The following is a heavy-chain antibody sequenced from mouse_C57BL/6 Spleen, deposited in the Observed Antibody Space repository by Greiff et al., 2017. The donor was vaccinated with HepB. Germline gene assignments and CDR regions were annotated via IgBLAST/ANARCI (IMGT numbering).Heavy chain of an antibody. D-gene: IGHD2-4*01. CDR1: GFTFSDYY. Sequence: EVKLVESEGGLVQPGSSMKLSCTASGFTFSDYYMAWVRQVPEKGLEWVANINYDGSSTYYLDSLKSRFIISRDNAKNILYLQMSSLKSEDTATYYCARDYYDYDGSYWYFDVWGTGTTVTVSS. CDR3: ARDYYDYDGSYWYFDV. J-gene: IGHJ1*03. CDR2: INYDGSST. V-gene: IGHV5-16*01.